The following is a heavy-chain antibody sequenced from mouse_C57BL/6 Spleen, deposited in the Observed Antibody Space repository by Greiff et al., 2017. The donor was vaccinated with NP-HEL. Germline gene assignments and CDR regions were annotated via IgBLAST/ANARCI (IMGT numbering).Heavy chain of an antibody. CDR3: AREEEGYFDY. CDR1: GFTFSSYA. Sequence: DVKLVESGGGLVKPGGSLKLSCAASGFTFSSYAMSWVRQTPEKRLEWVATISDGGSYTYYPDNVKGRFTISRDNAKNNLYLQMGHLKSEDTAMYDYAREEEGYFDYWGQGTTLTVSS. CDR2: ISDGGSYT. J-gene: IGHJ2*01. V-gene: IGHV5-4*01.